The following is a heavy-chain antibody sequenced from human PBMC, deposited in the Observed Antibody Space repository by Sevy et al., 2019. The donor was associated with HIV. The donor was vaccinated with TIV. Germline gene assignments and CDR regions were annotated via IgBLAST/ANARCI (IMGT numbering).Heavy chain of an antibody. CDR1: GGTFGNYV. V-gene: IGHV1-69*10. CDR3: ARELIPDFWSGDCDY. CDR2: IMPIIGMT. J-gene: IGHJ4*02. Sequence: ASVKVSCKASGGTFGNYVINWVRQAPGQGLEWMGGIMPIIGMTNYAQNFQGRVTITADSSTSTAYMELTGLRSEDTGMDYCARELIPDFWSGDCDYWGQGALVTVSS. D-gene: IGHD3-3*01.